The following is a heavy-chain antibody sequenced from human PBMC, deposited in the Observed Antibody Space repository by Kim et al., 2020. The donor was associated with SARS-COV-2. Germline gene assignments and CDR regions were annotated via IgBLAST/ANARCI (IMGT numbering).Heavy chain of an antibody. J-gene: IGHJ5*02. CDR2: INPSGGST. V-gene: IGHV1-46*01. D-gene: IGHD5-18*01. CDR3: ARDPHPTYTAMVYPIWFDP. CDR1: GYTFTSYY. Sequence: ASVKVSCKASGYTFTSYYMHWVRQAPGQGLEWMGIINPSGGSTSYAQKFQGRVTMTRDTSTSTVYMELSSLRSEDTAVYYCARDPHPTYTAMVYPIWFDPWGQGTLVTVSS.